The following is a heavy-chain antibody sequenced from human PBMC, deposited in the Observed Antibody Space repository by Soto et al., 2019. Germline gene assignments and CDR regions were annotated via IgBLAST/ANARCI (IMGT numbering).Heavy chain of an antibody. CDR3: ARLNRITIFGVVTRAPSYNWFDP. CDR1: GFSLSNARMG. Sequence: QVTLKESGPVLVKPTETLTLTCTVSGFSLSNARMGVSWIRQPPGKALEWLAHIFSNDEKSYSTSLKSRLTISKDTSKSQVVLTMTNMDPVDTATYYCARLNRITIFGVVTRAPSYNWFDPWGQGTLVTVSS. V-gene: IGHV2-26*01. D-gene: IGHD3-3*01. CDR2: IFSNDEK. J-gene: IGHJ5*02.